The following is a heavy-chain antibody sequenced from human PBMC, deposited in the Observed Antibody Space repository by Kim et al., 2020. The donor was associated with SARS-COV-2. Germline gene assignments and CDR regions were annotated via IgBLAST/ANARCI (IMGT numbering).Heavy chain of an antibody. CDR3: ARLDYGDY. Sequence: SETLSLTCTVSGGSISSYYWSWIRQPPGKGLEWIGYIYYSGSTNYNPSLKSRVTISVDTSKNQFSLKLSSVTAADTAVYYCARLDYGDYWGQGTLVTVSS. CDR1: GGSISSYY. J-gene: IGHJ4*02. CDR2: IYYSGST. V-gene: IGHV4-59*08.